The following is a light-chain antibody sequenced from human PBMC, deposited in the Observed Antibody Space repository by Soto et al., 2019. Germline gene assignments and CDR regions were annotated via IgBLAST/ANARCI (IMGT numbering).Light chain of an antibody. CDR3: SSYTSSSTLV. V-gene: IGLV2-14*01. Sequence: QSALTQPASVSGSPGQSITISCTGSSSDVGGYNYVSWYQQHPGKVPKLMIYEVSNRPSGISNRFSGSKSGNTASLTLSGLQAEDEADYYCSSYTSSSTLVFGEGTKLTVL. CDR1: SSDVGGYNY. CDR2: EVS. J-gene: IGLJ2*01.